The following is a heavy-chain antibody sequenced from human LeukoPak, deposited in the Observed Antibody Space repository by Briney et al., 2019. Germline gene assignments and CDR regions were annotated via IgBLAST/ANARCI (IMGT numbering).Heavy chain of an antibody. CDR1: GGSFSGYY. Sequence: SETLSLTCAVYGGSFSGYYWSWIRQPPGKGLEWMGEINHSGSTNYNPSLKSRLTISVDTSKNHFSLKLSSVAAADTAVYYCARGGYNRYWGQGTLVTVSS. V-gene: IGHV4-34*01. J-gene: IGHJ4*02. D-gene: IGHD5-24*01. CDR3: ARGGYNRY. CDR2: INHSGST.